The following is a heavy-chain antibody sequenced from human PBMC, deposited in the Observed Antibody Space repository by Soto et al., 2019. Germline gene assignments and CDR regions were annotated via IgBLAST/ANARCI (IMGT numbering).Heavy chain of an antibody. CDR2: IYDDGNT. D-gene: IGHD6-19*01. V-gene: IGHV4-31*03. J-gene: IGHJ4*02. CDR3: ARFAYDNGWHFDS. Sequence: PSETLSLTCTVSGGSISSGTYYWNWVRQHPGKGLEWIGSIYDDGNTYYNPSLKSRVSLLVTTSRRQFSLKLTSVTAADTAFYYCARFAYDNGWHFDSWGRGTLVTVSS. CDR1: GGSISSGTYY.